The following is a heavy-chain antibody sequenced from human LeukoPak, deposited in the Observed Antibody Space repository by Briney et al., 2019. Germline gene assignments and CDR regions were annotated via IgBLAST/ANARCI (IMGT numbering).Heavy chain of an antibody. V-gene: IGHV3-23*01. CDR2: ISGSGGST. Sequence: GSLRLSCAASGFTFSSYAMSWVRQAPGKGLEWVSAISGSGGSTYYADSVKGRFTISRDNSKNTLYLQMNSLRAEDTAVYYCAKGPYSGSYHQLDYWGQGTLVTVSS. CDR1: GFTFSSYA. J-gene: IGHJ4*02. CDR3: AKGPYSGSYHQLDY. D-gene: IGHD1-26*01.